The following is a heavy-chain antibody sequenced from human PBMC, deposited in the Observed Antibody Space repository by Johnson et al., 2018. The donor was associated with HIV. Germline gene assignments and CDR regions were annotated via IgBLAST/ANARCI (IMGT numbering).Heavy chain of an antibody. J-gene: IGHJ3*02. V-gene: IGHV3-33*06. CDR3: AKDDRGLDAFDI. CDR2: IWYDGSNK. Sequence: QVQLVESGGGVVQPGRSLRLSCAASGFTFSSYGMHWVRQAPGKGREWVAVIWYDGSNKYYADSVKGRFTISSDNSKNTLYLQMNSLRAEDTAVYYCAKDDRGLDAFDIWGQGTMVTVSS. CDR1: GFTFSSYG. D-gene: IGHD3-16*01.